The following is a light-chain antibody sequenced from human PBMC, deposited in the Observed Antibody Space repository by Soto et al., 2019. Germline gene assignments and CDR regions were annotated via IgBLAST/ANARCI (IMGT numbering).Light chain of an antibody. Sequence: DVVMTHSPLSQPVTPGEPASISCRSSESLLYSNGYKYMDWYLQKPGQSPQLLVYLGSNRASGAPDRCSGSGSGTDFTLKISRVEAEDVGIDYCLQALHAPWTGGLGTKVEIK. CDR1: ESLLYSNGYKY. V-gene: IGKV2-28*01. CDR2: LGS. J-gene: IGKJ1*01. CDR3: LQALHAPWT.